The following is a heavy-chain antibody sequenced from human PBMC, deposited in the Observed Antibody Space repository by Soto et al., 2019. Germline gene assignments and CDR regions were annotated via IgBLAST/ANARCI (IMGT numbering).Heavy chain of an antibody. V-gene: IGHV1-24*01. CDR1: GYTLTELS. CDR3: ATSPYYDYIWANMDV. Sequence: ATVKVSCKVSGYTLTELSMHWVRQAPGKGLEWMGGFDPEDGETIYAQKFQGRVTMTEDTSTDTAYMELSSLRSEDTAVYHCATSPYYDYIWANMDVWGRGTTVTVSS. CDR2: FDPEDGET. D-gene: IGHD3-16*01. J-gene: IGHJ6*03.